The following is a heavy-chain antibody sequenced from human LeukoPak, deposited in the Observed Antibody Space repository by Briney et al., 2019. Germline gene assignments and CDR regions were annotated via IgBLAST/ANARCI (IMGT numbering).Heavy chain of an antibody. D-gene: IGHD2-2*01. V-gene: IGHV3-48*04. CDR3: ATGRSCTTCYLPDY. Sequence: GGSLRLSCTDSGFSFTSYGMNWVRQAPGKGLEWVSYISSTSGTIQYADSVNGRFTISRDNAKNSLYLQMNSLRAEDTAVYHCATGRSCTTCYLPDYWGQGTLVTVSS. CDR1: GFSFTSYG. J-gene: IGHJ4*02. CDR2: ISSTSGTI.